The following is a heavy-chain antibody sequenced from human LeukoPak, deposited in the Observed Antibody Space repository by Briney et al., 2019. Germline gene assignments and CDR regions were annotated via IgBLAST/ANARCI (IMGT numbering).Heavy chain of an antibody. V-gene: IGHV4-31*03. Sequence: PSQTLSLTYTVSGGSISSGGYYWSWIRQHPGKGLEWIGYIYYSGSTYYNPSLKSRVTISVDTSKNQFSLKLSSVTAADTAVYYCARVKGDIVVVPAAIYFDYWGQGTLVTVSS. CDR3: ARVKGDIVVVPAAIYFDY. D-gene: IGHD2-2*01. J-gene: IGHJ4*02. CDR1: GGSISSGGYY. CDR2: IYYSGST.